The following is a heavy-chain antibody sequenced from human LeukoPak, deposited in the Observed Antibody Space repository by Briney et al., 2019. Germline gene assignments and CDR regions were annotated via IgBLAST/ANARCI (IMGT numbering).Heavy chain of an antibody. CDR1: GFTFSSYG. CDR3: AKFGITMVRGADAFDI. J-gene: IGHJ3*02. V-gene: IGHV3-30*02. D-gene: IGHD3-10*01. CDR2: IWYDGSNK. Sequence: GGSLRLSCAASGFTFSSYGMHWVRQAPGKGLEWVAVIWYDGSNKYYADSVKGRFTISRDNSKNTLYLQMNSLRAEDTAVYYCAKFGITMVRGADAFDIWGQGTMVTVSS.